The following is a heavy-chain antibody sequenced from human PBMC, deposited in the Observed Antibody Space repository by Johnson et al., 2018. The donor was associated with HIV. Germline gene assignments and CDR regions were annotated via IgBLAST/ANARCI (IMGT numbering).Heavy chain of an antibody. D-gene: IGHD1-14*01. Sequence: QAQLVESGVGVVQPGRSLRLSCAASGFTLSSYAMHWVRQAPGKGLEWVAVMSFDVSDKHYADSVKGRFTISRDNSKNTLYLQMYSLRAEYTAVYYCARECEPAGLAFDIWGQGTMVTVSA. V-gene: IGHV3-30*04. CDR2: MSFDVSDK. CDR1: GFTLSSYA. J-gene: IGHJ3*02. CDR3: ARECEPAGLAFDI.